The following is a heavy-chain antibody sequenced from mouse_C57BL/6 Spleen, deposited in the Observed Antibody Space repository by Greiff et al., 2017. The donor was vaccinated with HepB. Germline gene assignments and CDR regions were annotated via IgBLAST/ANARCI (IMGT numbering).Heavy chain of an antibody. V-gene: IGHV1-82*01. J-gene: IGHJ2*01. D-gene: IGHD4-1*01. CDR3: ARSLAFDY. Sequence: VQLQESGPELVKPGASVKISCKASGYAFSSSWMNWVKQRPGKGLEWIGRIYPGDGDTNYNGKFKGKATLTADKSSSTAYMQLSSLRSEDSAVYFCARSLAFDYWGQGTTLSVSS. CDR1: GYAFSSSW. CDR2: IYPGDGDT.